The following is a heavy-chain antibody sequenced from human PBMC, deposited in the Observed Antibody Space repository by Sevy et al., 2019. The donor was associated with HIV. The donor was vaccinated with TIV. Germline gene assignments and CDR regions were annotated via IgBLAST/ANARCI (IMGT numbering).Heavy chain of an antibody. Sequence: GGSLRLSCAASGFTFSRYWMHWVRQAPGKGLVWVSRINSDGSSTSYADSVKGRFTISRDNAKNTLYLQMNSLRAEDKAGYYCASAKSGDGDFWGQGTMVTVSS. CDR1: GFTFSRYW. V-gene: IGHV3-74*01. J-gene: IGHJ4*02. CDR3: ASAKSGDGDF. CDR2: INSDGSST.